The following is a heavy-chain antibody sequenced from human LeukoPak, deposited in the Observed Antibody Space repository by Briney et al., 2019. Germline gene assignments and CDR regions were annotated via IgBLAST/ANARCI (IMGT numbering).Heavy chain of an antibody. CDR3: ARGGSSWYYYEN. CDR1: GYSISSGYY. Sequence: SETLSLTCTVSGYSISSGYYWGWIRQPPGKGLEWIGSIYHSGSTYYNPSLKSRVTISVDTSKNQFSLKLSSVTAADTAVYYCARGGSSWYYYENWGQGTLVTVSS. J-gene: IGHJ4*02. D-gene: IGHD6-13*01. CDR2: IYHSGST. V-gene: IGHV4-38-2*02.